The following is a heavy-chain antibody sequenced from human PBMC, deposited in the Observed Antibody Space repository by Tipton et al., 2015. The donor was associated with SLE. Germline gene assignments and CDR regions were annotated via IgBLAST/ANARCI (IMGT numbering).Heavy chain of an antibody. CDR2: ISYSGSS. D-gene: IGHD1-26*01. Sequence: TLSLTCTVSGDSISSYHWSWIRQSSGKGLEWIGDISYSGSSNYKTSLKSRVTISTDSSKNQFFLNLNSVTTVDTAVYYCARAYSEGWSAFDSWGPGSLVIVSS. V-gene: IGHV4-59*01. CDR1: GDSISSYH. J-gene: IGHJ4*02. CDR3: ARAYSEGWSAFDS.